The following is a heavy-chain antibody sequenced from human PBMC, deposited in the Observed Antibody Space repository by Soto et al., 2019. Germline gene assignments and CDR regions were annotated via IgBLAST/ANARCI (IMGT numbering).Heavy chain of an antibody. Sequence: GGSLRLSCAASGFTFSAYAMTWVRQAPGKGLQWVSSIVDSAGITYYADSVKGRFAISRDNSKNTLYLQVNSLRAEDTAIYFCVRGVMAPDYWGQGTQVTVSS. CDR1: GFTFSAYA. J-gene: IGHJ4*02. CDR2: IVDSAGIT. CDR3: VRGVMAPDY. V-gene: IGHV3-23*01. D-gene: IGHD2-8*01.